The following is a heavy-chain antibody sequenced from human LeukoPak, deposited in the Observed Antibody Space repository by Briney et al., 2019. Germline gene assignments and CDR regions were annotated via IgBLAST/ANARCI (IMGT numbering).Heavy chain of an antibody. Sequence: KASETLSLTCTVSGGSVSSGSYYWSWIRQPPGKGLEWIGYIYYSGSTNYNPSLKSRVTISVDTSKNQFSLKLSSVTAADTAVYYCARYNWNLIHYYGMDVWGQGTTVTVSS. D-gene: IGHD1-1*01. CDR2: IYYSGST. V-gene: IGHV4-61*01. CDR1: GGSVSSGSYY. CDR3: ARYNWNLIHYYGMDV. J-gene: IGHJ6*02.